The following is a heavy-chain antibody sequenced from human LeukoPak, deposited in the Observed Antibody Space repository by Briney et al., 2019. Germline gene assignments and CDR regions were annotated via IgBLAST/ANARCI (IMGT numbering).Heavy chain of an antibody. CDR1: GGSISSSSYY. CDR2: IYYSGST. J-gene: IGHJ3*02. CDR3: ASSHYYDSSGYNGAFDI. V-gene: IGHV4-39*07. Sequence: SETLSLTCTVSGGSISSSSYYWGWIRQPPGKGLEWIGSIYYSGSTYYNPSLKSRVTISVDTSKNQFSLKLSSVTAADTAVYYCASSHYYDSSGYNGAFDIWGQGTMVTVSS. D-gene: IGHD3-22*01.